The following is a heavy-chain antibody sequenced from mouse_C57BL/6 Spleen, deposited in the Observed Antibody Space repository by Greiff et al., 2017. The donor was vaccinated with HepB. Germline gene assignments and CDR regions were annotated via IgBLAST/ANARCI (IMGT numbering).Heavy chain of an antibody. Sequence: QVQLKQPGAELVKPGASVKMSCKASGYTFTSYWITWVKQRPGQGLEWIGDIYPGSGSTNYNEKFKSKATLTVDTSSSTAYMQLSSLTSEDSAVYYCARRRDYDYDDWYFDVWGTGTTVTVSS. J-gene: IGHJ1*03. CDR2: IYPGSGST. D-gene: IGHD2-4*01. CDR3: ARRRDYDYDDWYFDV. V-gene: IGHV1-55*01. CDR1: GYTFTSYW.